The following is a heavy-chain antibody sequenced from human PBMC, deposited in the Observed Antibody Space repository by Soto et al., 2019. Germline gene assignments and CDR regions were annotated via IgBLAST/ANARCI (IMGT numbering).Heavy chain of an antibody. J-gene: IGHJ4*02. V-gene: IGHV3-23*01. CDR1: GFTFSSYA. D-gene: IGHD6-13*01. CDR3: AKDNSSWYFCVTSGSPEIYYDY. Sequence: WGSLRLPCAASGFTFSSYAMSWVRQAPGKGLEWVSAISGSGGSTYYADSVKGRFTISRDNSKNTLYLQMNSLRAEDTAVYYCAKDNSSWYFCVTSGSPEIYYDYWGQGNLVTVSS. CDR2: ISGSGGST.